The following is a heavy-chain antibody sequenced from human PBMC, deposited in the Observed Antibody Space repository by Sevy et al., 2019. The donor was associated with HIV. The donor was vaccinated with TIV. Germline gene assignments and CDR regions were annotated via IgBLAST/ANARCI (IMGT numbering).Heavy chain of an antibody. V-gene: IGHV3-7*01. CDR3: VRAIATVDSF. CDR1: GFKFNSYW. Sequence: GSLRLSCVASGFKFNSYWMLWVRQAPGMGLEWVANINQDATANFYADSVRGRFIISRDNVRNSVSLQMNILRVEDTALYYCVRAIATVDSFWGQGTLVTVSS. CDR2: INQDATAN. J-gene: IGHJ4*02. D-gene: IGHD6-13*01.